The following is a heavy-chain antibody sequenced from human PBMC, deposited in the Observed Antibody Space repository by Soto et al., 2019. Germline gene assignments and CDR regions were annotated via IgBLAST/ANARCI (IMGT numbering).Heavy chain of an antibody. CDR1: GFTFSSYA. D-gene: IGHD3-16*01. V-gene: IGHV3-23*01. Sequence: GGSLRLSCAASGFTFSSYAINWVRQAPGKGLEWVSRISASGVSTSYANPVKGRFTISRDNSKNTVYLQMNSLRVDDTAVYYCARGTVTSLTAYQGFYYYVLDVWGQGTPVTV. CDR3: ARGTVTSLTAYQGFYYYVLDV. J-gene: IGHJ6*02. CDR2: ISASGVST.